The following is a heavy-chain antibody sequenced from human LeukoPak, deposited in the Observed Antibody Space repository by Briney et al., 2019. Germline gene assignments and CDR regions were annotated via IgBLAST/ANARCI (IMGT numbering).Heavy chain of an antibody. D-gene: IGHD1-7*01. V-gene: IGHV4-4*07. J-gene: IGHJ6*03. CDR3: ARVRTQPDYYMDV. Sequence: SETLSLTCTVSGGSISSYYWSWIRQPAGKGLEWIGRIYTSGSTNYNPSLTSRGTMSVDTSKNRFSLKLSSVTAADTAVYYCARVRTQPDYYMDVWGKGTTVTVSS. CDR2: IYTSGST. CDR1: GGSISSYY.